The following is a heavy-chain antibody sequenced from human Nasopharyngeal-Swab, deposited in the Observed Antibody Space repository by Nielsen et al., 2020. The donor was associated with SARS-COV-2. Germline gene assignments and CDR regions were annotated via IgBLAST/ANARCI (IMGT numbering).Heavy chain of an antibody. CDR1: GFTFSSYA. CDR2: ISYDGSNK. J-gene: IGHJ5*02. V-gene: IGHV3-30-3*01. CDR3: ANWFDP. Sequence: GESLKISCAASGFTFSSYAMHWVRQAPGKGLQWVAVISYDGSNKYYADSVKGRFTISRDNSKNTLYLQMNSLRAEDTAVHYCANWFDPWGQGTLVTVSS.